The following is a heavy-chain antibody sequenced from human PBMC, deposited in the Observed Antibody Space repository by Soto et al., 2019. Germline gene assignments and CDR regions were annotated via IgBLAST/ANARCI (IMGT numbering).Heavy chain of an antibody. J-gene: IGHJ4*02. CDR3: ASGGVAGSGTFYNDY. D-gene: IGHD3-10*01. Sequence: EVQLVESGGGLVQPGGSLRLSCAASGFTFSSYWMHWVRQAPGKGLVWVSRINNDGSSTSYADSVKGRLTISRDNAKNTLYLQGKSLRAEDTAVYYCASGGVAGSGTFYNDYWGRGTLVTVSS. CDR2: INNDGSST. V-gene: IGHV3-74*01. CDR1: GFTFSSYW.